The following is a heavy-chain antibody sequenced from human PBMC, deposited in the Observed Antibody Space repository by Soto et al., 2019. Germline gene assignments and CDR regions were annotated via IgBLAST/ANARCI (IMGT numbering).Heavy chain of an antibody. J-gene: IGHJ3*02. CDR2: ISGSGGRT. Sequence: EMQLLESGGGLVQPGGSLRLSCVASGFPFSSYAMSWVRQTPWKGLEWVSGISGSGGRTYYADSVKGRFTISRDNSNNTLSLQMHSLRVEDTAVYFCAKGGYYSLFDIWGQGTMVTVSA. V-gene: IGHV3-23*01. CDR3: AKGGYYSLFDI. D-gene: IGHD3-16*01. CDR1: GFPFSSYA.